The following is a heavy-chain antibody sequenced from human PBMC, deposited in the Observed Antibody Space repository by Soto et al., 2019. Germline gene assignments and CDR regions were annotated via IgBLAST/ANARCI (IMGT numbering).Heavy chain of an antibody. CDR1: GFTFDDCA. D-gene: IGHD3-9*01. V-gene: IGHV3-9*01. Sequence: SLRLSCSASGFTFDDCAMHWVRQAPGKGPEWVSGISWDIATVGYAESVKGRFTITRDDAKNSLYLQMDSLRREDTALYYCVQGRYPTMATPSDKWGKGTLVTISS. CDR3: VQGRYPTMATPSDK. J-gene: IGHJ4*02. CDR2: ISWDIATV.